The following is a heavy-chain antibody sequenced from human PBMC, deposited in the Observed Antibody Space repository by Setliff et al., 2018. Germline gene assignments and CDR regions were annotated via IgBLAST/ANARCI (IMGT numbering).Heavy chain of an antibody. V-gene: IGHV4-61*09. CDR3: ARGRNIAARLLDS. Sequence: SETLSLTCTVSGGSINSRTYYWSWIRQSAGKGLEWIGHIYTSWSTVYNPSLKGRVTMSVDTSRDQFSLKLISMTAADTAVYYCARGRNIAARLLDSWGQGTLVTVSS. D-gene: IGHD6-6*01. CDR2: IYTSWST. CDR1: GGSINSRTYY. J-gene: IGHJ4*02.